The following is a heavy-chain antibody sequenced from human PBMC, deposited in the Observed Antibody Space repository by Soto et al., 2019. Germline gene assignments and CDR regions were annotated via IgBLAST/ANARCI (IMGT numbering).Heavy chain of an antibody. D-gene: IGHD2-15*01. CDR3: ATGLLGYCSGGSCYSDS. V-gene: IGHV1-18*01. CDR1: AYTFTNYA. J-gene: IGHJ4*02. CDR2: ISGDNGNT. Sequence: QGQLVQSGAEVKKPGASVRVSCQTSAYTFTNYAVSWVRQAPGQGLEWMGWISGDNGNTSYAQKFQGRVTMTTDTSTRKAYMELRSLRSDDTAVYYCATGLLGYCSGGSCYSDSWGQGTLVTVSS.